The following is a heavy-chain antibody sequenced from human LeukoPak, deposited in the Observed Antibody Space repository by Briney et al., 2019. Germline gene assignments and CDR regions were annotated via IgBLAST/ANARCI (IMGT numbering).Heavy chain of an antibody. Sequence: GGSLRLSCAASGFTFSSYEMNWVRQAPGKGLEWVSYISSSGSTIYYADCVKGRFTISRDNAKNSLYLQMNSLRAEDTAVYYCATIRGYCGGDCYSPDYWGQGTLVTVSS. CDR1: GFTFSSYE. J-gene: IGHJ4*02. D-gene: IGHD2-21*02. CDR2: ISSSGSTI. V-gene: IGHV3-48*03. CDR3: ATIRGYCGGDCYSPDY.